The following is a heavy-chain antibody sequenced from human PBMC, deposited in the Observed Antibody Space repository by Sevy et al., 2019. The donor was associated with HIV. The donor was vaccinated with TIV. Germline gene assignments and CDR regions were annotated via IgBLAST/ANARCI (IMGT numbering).Heavy chain of an antibody. J-gene: IGHJ3*02. Sequence: SETLSLTCAVSGGSISNINWWSWVRQPPGKGLEWIGDIFHSGSTNYNPSLKSRVTISVDKSKNQFSLKLSSVTAADTAVYYWASRGGIVGAADAFDIWGQGTMVTVS. V-gene: IGHV4-4*02. D-gene: IGHD1-26*01. CDR1: GGSISNINW. CDR2: IFHSGST. CDR3: ASRGGIVGAADAFDI.